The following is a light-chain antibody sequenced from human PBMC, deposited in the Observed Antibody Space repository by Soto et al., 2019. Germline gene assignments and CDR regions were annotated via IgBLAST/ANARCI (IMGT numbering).Light chain of an antibody. Sequence: EVVLTQSPGTLSLSPGGRATLSCRTSQSVSNNYLAWYQQKPGQAPRLLIYGASNRATGIPDRFSGSGPGTDFTLTISRLEPEDFAVYYCQQYGSSPGTFGQGTKVDIK. CDR1: QSVSNNY. J-gene: IGKJ1*01. CDR3: QQYGSSPGT. CDR2: GAS. V-gene: IGKV3-20*01.